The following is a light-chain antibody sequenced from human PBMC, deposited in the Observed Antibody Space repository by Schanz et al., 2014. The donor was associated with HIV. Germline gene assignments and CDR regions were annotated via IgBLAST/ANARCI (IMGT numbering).Light chain of an antibody. CDR3: GSCSTTNTCT. Sequence: QSALTQPASVSGSPGQSITISCTGPSSDVGSYNLVSWYQQHPGRPPKLIIYDVTNRPSGVSARFSGSKSGNTASLTISGLQAEDEADYYCGSCSTTNTCTFGGGTKLTVL. J-gene: IGLJ3*02. V-gene: IGLV2-14*02. CDR2: DVT. CDR1: SSDVGSYNL.